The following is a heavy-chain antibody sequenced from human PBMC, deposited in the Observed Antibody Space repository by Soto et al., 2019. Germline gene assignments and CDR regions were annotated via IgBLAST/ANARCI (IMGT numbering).Heavy chain of an antibody. D-gene: IGHD3-22*01. Sequence: PGASLTISCRVSGGSFTTYWIAWVRQMPGKGLEWMGSIYPGDFDTRYSPSFQGQVTISVDKSINTAYLQWNSLKASDSAMYYCARKHSRGYFNWFGPRGQGTLVTIS. J-gene: IGHJ5*02. V-gene: IGHV5-51*01. CDR1: GGSFTTYW. CDR2: IYPGDFDT. CDR3: ARKHSRGYFNWFGP.